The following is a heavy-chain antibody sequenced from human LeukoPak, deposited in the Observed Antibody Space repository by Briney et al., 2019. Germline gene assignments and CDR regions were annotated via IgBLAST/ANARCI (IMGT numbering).Heavy chain of an antibody. CDR3: AKNSGHSDLGY. D-gene: IGHD4-23*01. CDR1: GVSISSSNW. V-gene: IGHV4-4*02. J-gene: IGHJ4*02. CDR2: IYRSGRT. Sequence: MASETLSLTCAVSGVSISSSNWWTWVRQPPGKGLEWIGEIYRSGRTNYNPSPKSRAIISLDKSKSQFSLKLSSVTAADTAVYYCAKNSGHSDLGYWGQGTLVTVSS.